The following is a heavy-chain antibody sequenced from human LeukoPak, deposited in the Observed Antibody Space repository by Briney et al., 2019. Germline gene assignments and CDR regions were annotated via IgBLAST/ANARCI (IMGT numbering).Heavy chain of an antibody. CDR3: ASSYYDSSGYYYADAFDI. Sequence: QPGGSLRLSCAASGFTFSSCWMSWVRQAPGKGLEWVANIKQDGSEKYYVDSVKGRFTISRDNAKNSLYLQMNSLRAEDTAVYYCASSYYDSSGYYYADAFDIWGQGTMVTVSS. J-gene: IGHJ3*02. CDR2: IKQDGSEK. D-gene: IGHD3-22*01. CDR1: GFTFSSCW. V-gene: IGHV3-7*01.